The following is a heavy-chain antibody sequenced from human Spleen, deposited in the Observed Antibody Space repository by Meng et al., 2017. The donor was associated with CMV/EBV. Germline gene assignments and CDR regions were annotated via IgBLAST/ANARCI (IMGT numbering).Heavy chain of an antibody. D-gene: IGHD3-10*01. J-gene: IGHJ6*02. CDR3: ARDLFLGRVRGVFKGPAYYGLDV. CDR1: GYTFTDYY. V-gene: IGHV1-2*02. CDR2: INPNSGGT. Sequence: ASVKVSCKASGYTFTDYYMHWVRQAPGQGLEWMGWINPNSGGTNYAQRFQGRVTMTRDTSIGTAYMELSRLNSDDTAIYYCARDLFLGRVRGVFKGPAYYGLDVWGQGTTVTVSS.